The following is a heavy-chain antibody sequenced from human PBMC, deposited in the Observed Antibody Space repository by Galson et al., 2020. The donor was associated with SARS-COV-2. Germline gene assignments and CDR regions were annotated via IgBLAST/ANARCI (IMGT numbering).Heavy chain of an antibody. D-gene: IGHD2-21*02. CDR2: INIGGNT. J-gene: IGHJ6*03. Sequence: SETLSLTCAVYGGSLSGSSWTWIRLSPEKGLEWIGEINIGGNTNYSPSLTSRVTVSIDTSKNQFSLNLRSVSAADTALYFCARGRRGVVTSPVLGLGPFYSYYYMDVWGKGTTVTVSS. CDR1: GGSLSGSS. V-gene: IGHV4-34*01. CDR3: ARGRRGVVTSPVLGLGPFYSYYYMDV.